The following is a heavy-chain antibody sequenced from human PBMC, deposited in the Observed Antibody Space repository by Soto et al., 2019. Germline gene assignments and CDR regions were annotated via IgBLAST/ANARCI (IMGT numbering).Heavy chain of an antibody. V-gene: IGHV1-8*02. Sequence: QVQLVQSGAEVKKPGASVKVSCTTSGYTFTTYDINWVRQATGQGFEWMGWMNPNSGYTGYAQKFQGRVTMTRDTSISTAYMELSSLRSEDTAVYYCMRNFNGFDPWGQGTLVTVSS. CDR3: MRNFNGFDP. J-gene: IGHJ5*02. CDR1: GYTFTTYD. CDR2: MNPNSGYT.